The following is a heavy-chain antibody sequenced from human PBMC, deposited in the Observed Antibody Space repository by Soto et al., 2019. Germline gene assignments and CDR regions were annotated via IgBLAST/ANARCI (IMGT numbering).Heavy chain of an antibody. J-gene: IGHJ6*02. CDR2: INAGNGNT. D-gene: IGHD1-20*01. V-gene: IGHV1-3*01. CDR1: GYPFTSYA. CDR3: ARDSVYNYSYYDGMAV. Sequence: GASVQLSCTASGYPFTSYAMHWVRQAPGQRLEWMGWINAGNGNTKYSQKFQGRVTITRDTSASTAYMELSSLRSEDTAVYYCARDSVYNYSYYDGMAVWGQGTTVT.